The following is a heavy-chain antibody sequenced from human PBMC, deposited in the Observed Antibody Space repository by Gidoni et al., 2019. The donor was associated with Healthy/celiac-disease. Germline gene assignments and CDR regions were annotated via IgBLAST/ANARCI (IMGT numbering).Heavy chain of an antibody. V-gene: IGHV3-11*01. CDR1: GFTFSDYY. CDR3: ARAVYYDSSGYYYGY. CDR2: SSSSSSTI. D-gene: IGHD3-22*01. Sequence: QVQLVESGGGLVKPGGSLRLSCAASGFTFSDYYMGWIRQAPGKGLEWVSYSSSSSSTIDYADSVKGRFTISRDNAKNSLYLQMNSLRAEDTAVYYCARAVYYDSSGYYYGYWGQGTLVTVSS. J-gene: IGHJ4*02.